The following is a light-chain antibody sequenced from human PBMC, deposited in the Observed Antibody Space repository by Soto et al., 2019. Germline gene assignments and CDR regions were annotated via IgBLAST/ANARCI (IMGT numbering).Light chain of an antibody. CDR1: SSDIGGYNY. CDR2: EVN. Sequence: QSVLTQPPSASGSPGQSVTISCTGTSSDIGGYNYVSWYQHHPGKAPELIIYEVNKRPSGVPGRFSGSKSGNTASLTVSRLQTEDEADYYCSSYAGSNNFVFGTGTKVTVL. CDR3: SSYAGSNNFV. V-gene: IGLV2-8*01. J-gene: IGLJ1*01.